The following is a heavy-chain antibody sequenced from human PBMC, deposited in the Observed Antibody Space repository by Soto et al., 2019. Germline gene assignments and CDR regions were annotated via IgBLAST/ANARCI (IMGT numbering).Heavy chain of an antibody. CDR2: INTSGGST. CDR1: GYTLSSYY. D-gene: IGHD6-19*01. J-gene: IGHJ4*02. Sequence: GPSVTVSCKSSGYTLSSYYIHWVRQAPGQGLEWMGIINTSGGSTTYAQKFQGRVTMTRDTSTSTVYMELSSLTSEDTAVYYCARASVSGRRFDYSGEGTLVTVSS. CDR3: ARASVSGRRFDY. V-gene: IGHV1-46*03.